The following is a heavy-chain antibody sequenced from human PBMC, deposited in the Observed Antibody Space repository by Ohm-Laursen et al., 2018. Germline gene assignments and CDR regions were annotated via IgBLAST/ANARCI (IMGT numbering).Heavy chain of an antibody. D-gene: IGHD5-24*01. J-gene: IGHJ4*02. Sequence: GTLSLTCTVSGGSISGYYWSWIRQTAGKGLEWIGRIHSSGSTNYNPSLQSRVTMSEDTSKNQFSLKLSSVTAADTAVYYCARFRSRDGYNLDPFDYWGQGTLVTVSS. CDR3: ARFRSRDGYNLDPFDY. CDR1: GGSISGYY. V-gene: IGHV4-4*07. CDR2: IHSSGST.